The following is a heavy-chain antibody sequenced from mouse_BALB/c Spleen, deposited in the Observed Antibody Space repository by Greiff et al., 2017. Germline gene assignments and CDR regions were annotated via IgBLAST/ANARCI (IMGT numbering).Heavy chain of an antibody. V-gene: IGHV1S81*02. J-gene: IGHJ2*01. D-gene: IGHD2-2*01. Sequence: QVQLKQPGAELVKPGASVKLSCKASGYTFTSYWMHWVKQRPGQGLEWIGEINPSNGRTNYNEKFKSKATLTVDKSSSTAYMQLSSLTSEDSAVYYCARLSTMVTLDFDYWGQGTTLTVSS. CDR2: INPSNGRT. CDR3: ARLSTMVTLDFDY. CDR1: GYTFTSYW.